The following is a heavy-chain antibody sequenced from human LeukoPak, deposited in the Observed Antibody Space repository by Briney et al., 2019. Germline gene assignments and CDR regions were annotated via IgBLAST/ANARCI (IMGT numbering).Heavy chain of an antibody. J-gene: IGHJ4*02. V-gene: IGHV1-69*04. CDR1: GGTFSRYA. D-gene: IGHD1-1*01. CDR3: ARSSKRTGTEFDLDY. CDR2: IIPILGTA. Sequence: SVKVSCKASGGTFSRYAISWVRQAPGQGLEWRGRIIPILGTANYAQKFQDRVAITADKSTSTAYMELSSLRADDTAVYYCARSSKRTGTEFDLDYWGQGTLVTVSS.